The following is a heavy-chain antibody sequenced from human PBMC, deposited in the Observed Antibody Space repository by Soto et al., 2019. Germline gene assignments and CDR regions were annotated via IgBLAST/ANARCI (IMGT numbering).Heavy chain of an antibody. D-gene: IGHD3-10*01. J-gene: IGHJ4*02. CDR3: ARVSGTKKDFDY. V-gene: IGHV3-13*01. Sequence: EVQLVESGGGLVQPGGSLRLSCAASGFTFSSYDMHWVRQATGKSLEWVSALSTAGDTYYSGSVKGRFTIPRENAKNSLYLQMNNLRAEDTAVYSCARVSGTKKDFDYWGQGTLVTVSS. CDR2: LSTAGDT. CDR1: GFTFSSYD.